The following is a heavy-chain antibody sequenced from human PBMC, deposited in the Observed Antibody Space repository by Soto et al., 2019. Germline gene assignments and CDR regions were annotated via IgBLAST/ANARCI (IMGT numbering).Heavy chain of an antibody. V-gene: IGHV1-3*01. CDR2: INVGNGNT. CDR1: DSTFTSLA. Sequence: QVYLVQSGAEVKKPGASVKVSGKASDSTFTSLAMHWLGQAHGQGLEGRERINVGNGNTEYSQKFQGRVTITRDTSASTAYMELSRLRSEDTAVYYCAREGELCGGKGWTYYWVDPWGQRTLVTVSS. D-gene: IGHD2-21*01. J-gene: IGHJ5*02. CDR3: AREGELCGGKGWTYYWVDP.